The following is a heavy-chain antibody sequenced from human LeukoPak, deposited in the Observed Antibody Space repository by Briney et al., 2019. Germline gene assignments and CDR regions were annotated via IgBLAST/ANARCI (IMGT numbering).Heavy chain of an antibody. J-gene: IGHJ4*02. V-gene: IGHV4-59*08. CDR2: IYYSGST. Sequence: SETLSLTCTVSGGSISSYYWSWIRQPPGQGLEWIGYIYYSGSTNYNPSLKSRVTISVDTSKNQFSLKLSSVTAADTAVYYCARLGQVATIHFDYWGQGTLVTVSS. CDR1: GGSISSYY. CDR3: ARLGQVATIHFDY. D-gene: IGHD5-12*01.